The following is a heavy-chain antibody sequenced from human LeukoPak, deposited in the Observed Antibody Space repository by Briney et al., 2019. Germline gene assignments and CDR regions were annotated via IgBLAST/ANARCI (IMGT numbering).Heavy chain of an antibody. J-gene: IGHJ5*02. V-gene: IGHV3-9*01. CDR2: ISWNSGSI. CDR3: AKEISSGWSS. CDR1: GFTFDDYA. D-gene: IGHD6-19*01. Sequence: GGSLRLSCAASGFTFDDYAMHWVRQAPGKGLEWVSGISWNSGSIGYADSVKGRFTISRDNAKNSLYLQMNSLRAEDTALYYCAKEISSGWSSWGQGTLVTVSS.